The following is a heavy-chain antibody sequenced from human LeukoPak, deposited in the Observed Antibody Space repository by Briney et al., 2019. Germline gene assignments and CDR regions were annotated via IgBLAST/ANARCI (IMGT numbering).Heavy chain of an antibody. Sequence: GASVKVSCKASGGTFSSYAISWVRQAPGQGLEWMGRIVPILGIANYAQKFQGRVTITADKSTSTAYMELSSLRSDDTAVYYCASARYSSSWHMFDPWGQGTLVTVSS. CDR3: ASARYSSSWHMFDP. CDR1: GGTFSSYA. V-gene: IGHV1-69*04. J-gene: IGHJ5*02. CDR2: IVPILGIA. D-gene: IGHD6-13*01.